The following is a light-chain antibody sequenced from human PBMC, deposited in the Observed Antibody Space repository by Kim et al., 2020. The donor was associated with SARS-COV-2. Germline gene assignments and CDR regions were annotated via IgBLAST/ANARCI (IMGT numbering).Light chain of an antibody. CDR1: QGIIIF. V-gene: IGKV1-17*03. Sequence: SASLGARVTITCRATQGIIIFLAWFQQKPAKVPKRLIFAASSLQSGVPSRFSGSSSGTEFTLTISSLQPEDVATYYCLQQQTCPYTFGQGTKLAI. CDR3: LQQQTCPYT. CDR2: AAS. J-gene: IGKJ2*01.